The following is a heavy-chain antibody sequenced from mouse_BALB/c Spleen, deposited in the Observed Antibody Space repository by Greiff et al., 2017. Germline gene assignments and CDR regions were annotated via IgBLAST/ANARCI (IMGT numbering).Heavy chain of an antibody. V-gene: IGHV7-3*02. CDR1: GFTFTDYY. CDR3: ARGRGSSYLYYFDY. D-gene: IGHD1-1*01. J-gene: IGHJ2*01. CDR2: IRNKANGYTT. Sequence: DVKLVESGGGLVQPGGSLRLSCATSGFTFTDYYMSWVRQPPGKALKWLGFIRNKANGYTTEYSASVKGRFTISRDNSQSILYLQMNTLRAEDSATYYCARGRGSSYLYYFDYWGQGTTLTVSS.